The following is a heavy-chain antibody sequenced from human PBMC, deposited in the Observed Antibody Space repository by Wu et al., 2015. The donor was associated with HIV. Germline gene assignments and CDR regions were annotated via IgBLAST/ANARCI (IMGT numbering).Heavy chain of an antibody. CDR2: INPNSGGA. Sequence: QVQLVQSGAEVKKPGSSVKVSCKASGGTFSSYAISWVRQAPGQGLEWMGWINPNSGGAHSAQTFQGRVTMTRDTSINTAYLDLSTLTSDDTAVYYCARDGPDGFNPAYKWFDPWGQGTWSPSPQ. J-gene: IGHJ5*02. D-gene: IGHD5-24*01. V-gene: IGHV1-2*02. CDR3: ARDGPDGFNPAYKWFDP. CDR1: GGTFSSYA.